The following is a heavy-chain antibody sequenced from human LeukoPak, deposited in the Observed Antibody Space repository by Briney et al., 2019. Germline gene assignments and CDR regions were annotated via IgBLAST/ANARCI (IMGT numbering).Heavy chain of an antibody. V-gene: IGHV4-34*01. CDR3: ARLRSRLLWFGRRTPGENWFDP. CDR1: GGSFSGYY. D-gene: IGHD3-10*01. Sequence: PSETLSLTCAVYGGSFSGYYWSWIRQPPGKGLEWIGEINHSGSTNYNPSLKSRVTISVDTSKNQFSLKLSSVTAADTAVYYCARLRSRLLWFGRRTPGENWFDPWGQGTLVTVSS. J-gene: IGHJ5*02. CDR2: INHSGST.